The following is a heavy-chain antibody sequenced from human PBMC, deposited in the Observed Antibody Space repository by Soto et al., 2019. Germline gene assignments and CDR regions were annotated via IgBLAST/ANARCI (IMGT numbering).Heavy chain of an antibody. CDR1: GGSISSYY. V-gene: IGHV4-59*01. CDR2: IYYSGST. J-gene: IGHJ4*02. CDR3: ARVSMVRGVYVARRYFDY. Sequence: PSETLSLTCTVSGGSISSYYWSWIRQPPGKGLEWIGYIYYSGSTNYNPSLKSRVTISVDTSKNQFSLKLSSVTAADTAVYYCARVSMVRGVYVARRYFDYWGQGTLVTVSS. D-gene: IGHD3-10*01.